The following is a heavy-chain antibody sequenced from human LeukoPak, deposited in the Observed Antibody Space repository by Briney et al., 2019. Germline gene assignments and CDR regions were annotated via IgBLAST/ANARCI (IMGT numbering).Heavy chain of an antibody. CDR2: ISTYNGNT. V-gene: IGHV1-18*01. CDR3: ARGGDGDILTGLVFDY. CDR1: GYRFTSYG. Sequence: ASVKVSCKASGYRFTSYGISWVRQAPGQGLEWMGWISTYNGNTNYAQKLQGRVTMTTDTSTSTAYMELRSLRSDDTAVYYCARGGDGDILTGLVFDYWGQGTLVTVSS. J-gene: IGHJ4*02. D-gene: IGHD3-9*01.